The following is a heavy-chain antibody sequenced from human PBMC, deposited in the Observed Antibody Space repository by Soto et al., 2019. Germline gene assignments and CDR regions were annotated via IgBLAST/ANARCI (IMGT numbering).Heavy chain of an antibody. CDR2: IYSDGTT. CDR1: AGSISGYY. D-gene: IGHD2-2*01. J-gene: IGHJ6*02. CDR3: ARVGCSNSKCYTRGMDV. V-gene: IGHV4-4*07. Sequence: SESLSRRCTXSAGSISGYYWSWVRQPAGKGLEWVGRIYSDGTTNYSPSLKSRVTMSLDTSKDQFCLHLNSVTGAHTAVYYCARVGCSNSKCYTRGMDVWGQGRTVTVSS.